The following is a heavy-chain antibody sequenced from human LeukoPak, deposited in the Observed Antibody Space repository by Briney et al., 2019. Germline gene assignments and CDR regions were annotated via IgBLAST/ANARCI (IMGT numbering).Heavy chain of an antibody. D-gene: IGHD3-22*01. J-gene: IGHJ4*02. CDR2: ISGSGGST. CDR3: AKAMIDMYYFDY. Sequence: GGSLRLSCAASGFTFSSYAMSWVRQAPGKGLEWVSAISGSGGSTYYADSVKDRFTISRDNSKNTLYLQMNSLGAEDTAVYYCAKAMIDMYYFDYWGQGTLVTVSS. CDR1: GFTFSSYA. V-gene: IGHV3-23*01.